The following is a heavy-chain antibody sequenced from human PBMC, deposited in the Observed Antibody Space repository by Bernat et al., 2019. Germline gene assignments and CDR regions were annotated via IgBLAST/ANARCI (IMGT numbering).Heavy chain of an antibody. Sequence: EVQLVESGGGLVQPGGSLRLSCAASGFTFSSYAMSWVRQAPGKGLEWVSTITDSGGSTYYADSVRGRFTISRDNSKNTLYLQMSSLRAEDTAVYYCAKADSGMLRGNFDFWGQGTMVTVSS. CDR1: GFTFSSYA. D-gene: IGHD1-26*01. CDR3: AKADSGMLRGNFDF. CDR2: ITDSGGST. V-gene: IGHV3-23*04. J-gene: IGHJ4*02.